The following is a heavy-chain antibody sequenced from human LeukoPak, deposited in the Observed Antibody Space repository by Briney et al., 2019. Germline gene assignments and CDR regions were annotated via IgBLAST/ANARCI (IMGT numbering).Heavy chain of an antibody. D-gene: IGHD3-22*01. Sequence: PGGSLRLSCAASGFTFSSYGMHWVRQAPGKGLEWVAFIRYDGSNKYYADSVKGRFTISRDNSKNTLSLQMNSLRAEDTAVFYCAKDLADYYDSSGSIDYWGQGTLVTVS. J-gene: IGHJ4*02. V-gene: IGHV3-30*02. CDR3: AKDLADYYDSSGSIDY. CDR1: GFTFSSYG. CDR2: IRYDGSNK.